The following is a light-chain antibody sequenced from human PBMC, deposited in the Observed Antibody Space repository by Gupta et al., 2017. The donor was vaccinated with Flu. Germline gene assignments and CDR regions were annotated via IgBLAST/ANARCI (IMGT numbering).Light chain of an antibody. V-gene: IGLV2-23*01. CDR1: SSDVGSYNL. J-gene: IGLJ1*01. CDR2: EGS. CDR3: CSYAGSSSYV. Sequence: QSALTQPASVSGSPGQSITISCPGTSSDVGSYNLVSWYQQHPGKAPKLMIYEGSKRPSGVSNRFSGSKSGNTASLTISGLQAEDEAEYYCCSYAGSSSYVFGTGTKVTVL.